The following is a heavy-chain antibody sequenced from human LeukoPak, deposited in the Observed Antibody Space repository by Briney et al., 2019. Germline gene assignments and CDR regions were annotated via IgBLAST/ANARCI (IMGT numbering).Heavy chain of an antibody. J-gene: IGHJ4*02. V-gene: IGHV4-4*09. Sequence: SETLSLTCTVSSGSISSYYWSWLRQPPGKGLEWIGYIYTSGSTNYNPSLKSRVTISVDTSKNQFSLKLSSVTAADTAVYYCARHVDGIVGAYFDYWGQGTLVTVSS. CDR3: ARHVDGIVGAYFDY. CDR1: SGSISSYY. CDR2: IYTSGST. D-gene: IGHD1-26*01.